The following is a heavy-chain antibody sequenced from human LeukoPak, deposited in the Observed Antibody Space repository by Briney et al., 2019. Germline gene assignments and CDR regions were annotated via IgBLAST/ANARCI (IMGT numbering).Heavy chain of an antibody. V-gene: IGHV3-23*01. D-gene: IGHD6-19*01. CDR1: GFTFSNYA. J-gene: IGHJ4*02. Sequence: PGGSLRLSCAASGFTFSNYAMSWVRQAPGRGLEWVSAISGSSGLTYYADSVKGRFTISRDNSKNTLYLQMNSLRAEDTAAYYCAKDKSHSSGWYYFDYWGQGTLVTVSS. CDR3: AKDKSHSSGWYYFDY. CDR2: ISGSSGLT.